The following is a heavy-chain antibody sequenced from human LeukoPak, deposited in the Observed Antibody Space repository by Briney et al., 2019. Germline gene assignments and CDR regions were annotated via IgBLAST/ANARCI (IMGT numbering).Heavy chain of an antibody. CDR3: ARVRGYSSSWFNY. D-gene: IGHD6-13*01. Sequence: PSETLSLTCTVSGGSITSSSYYWGWIRKPPGKGLEWIGSMYYSGSTYYNPSLKSRVTISVDTSKNQFSLKLTSVTAADTAVYYCARVRGYSSSWFNYWGQGTLVTVSS. CDR2: MYYSGST. CDR1: GGSITSSSYY. J-gene: IGHJ4*02. V-gene: IGHV4-39*07.